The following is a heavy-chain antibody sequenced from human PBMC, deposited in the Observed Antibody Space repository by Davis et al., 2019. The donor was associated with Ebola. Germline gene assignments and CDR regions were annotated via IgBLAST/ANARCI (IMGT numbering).Heavy chain of an antibody. D-gene: IGHD4-17*01. Sequence: AASVQVSCKASAGTFISYAISWVRQAPGPALAWTGGIIPIFGTANYAQKFQGRVTITADESTSTAYMELSSLRSDDTAVYCCAGGGGRLRGAYYYYYGMDVWGQGTTVTVSS. CDR3: AGGGGRLRGAYYYYYGMDV. V-gene: IGHV1-69*13. CDR2: IIPIFGTA. J-gene: IGHJ6*02. CDR1: AGTFISYA.